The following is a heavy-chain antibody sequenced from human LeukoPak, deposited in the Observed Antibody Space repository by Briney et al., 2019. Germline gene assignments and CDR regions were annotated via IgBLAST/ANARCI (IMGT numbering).Heavy chain of an antibody. D-gene: IGHD3/OR15-3a*01. CDR3: ARDGLDVGYYYYYMDV. Sequence: GGSLRLSCAASGFTFSSYEMNWVRQAPGKGLEWVSYISSSGSTIYYADSVKGRFTISRDNAKNSLYLQMNSLRAEDTAVYYCARDGLDVGYYYYYMDVWGKGTTVTISS. J-gene: IGHJ6*03. CDR2: ISSSGSTI. V-gene: IGHV3-48*03. CDR1: GFTFSSYE.